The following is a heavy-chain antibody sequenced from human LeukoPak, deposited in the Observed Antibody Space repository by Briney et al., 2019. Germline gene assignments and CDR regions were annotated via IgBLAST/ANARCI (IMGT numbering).Heavy chain of an antibody. D-gene: IGHD3-10*01. J-gene: IGHJ4*02. V-gene: IGHV1-58*02. CDR3: SPAPGYYAPPLDS. Sequence: VASVKVSCKASGFTFTSSAMQWVRQARGQRLEWIGWIVVGSGNTNYAQKFQERVTITRDMSTSTAYMELSSLRSEDTAVYYCSPAPGYYAPPLDSWGQGTRVTVP. CDR2: IVVGSGNT. CDR1: GFTFTSSA.